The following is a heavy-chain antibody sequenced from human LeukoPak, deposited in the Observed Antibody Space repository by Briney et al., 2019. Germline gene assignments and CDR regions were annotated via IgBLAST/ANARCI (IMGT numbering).Heavy chain of an antibody. CDR2: IYYSGST. V-gene: IGHV4-59*01. J-gene: IGHJ6*02. CDR3: ARGGKASGWSYGMDV. D-gene: IGHD6-19*01. CDR1: GGSISSYY. Sequence: SETLSLTCTVSGGSISSYYWSWIRQPPGKGLEWIGCIYYSGSTNYNPSLKSRVTISVDTSKNQFSLKLSSVTAADTAVYYCARGGKASGWSYGMDVWGQGTTVTVSS.